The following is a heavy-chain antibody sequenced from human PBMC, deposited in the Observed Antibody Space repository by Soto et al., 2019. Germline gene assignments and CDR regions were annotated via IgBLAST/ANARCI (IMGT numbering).Heavy chain of an antibody. CDR1: GFTFSTYG. Sequence: QVQLVESGGGVVQPGRSLRLSCAAAGFTFSTYGIHWVRQAPGKGLEWVAVIWNDGSNKYYADSVKGRFTISRDNSKNTLDLQMNSLRAEDTAVYYCARAVGPFDYWGQGTLVTVSS. CDR3: ARAVGPFDY. V-gene: IGHV3-33*01. CDR2: IWNDGSNK. D-gene: IGHD1-26*01. J-gene: IGHJ4*02.